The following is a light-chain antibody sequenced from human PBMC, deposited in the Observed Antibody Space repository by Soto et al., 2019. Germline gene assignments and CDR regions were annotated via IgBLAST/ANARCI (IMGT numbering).Light chain of an antibody. CDR2: DAS. CDR1: QGISSA. J-gene: IGKJ5*01. Sequence: AIQLTQSPSSLSASVGDRVTITCRASQGISSAVTWYQQKPGKPPKLLIYDASSLESGVPSRFSGSGSGTDFTLPISSLQPEDFATYYCQQFNSYPITLGQGTRLEI. CDR3: QQFNSYPIT. V-gene: IGKV1-13*02.